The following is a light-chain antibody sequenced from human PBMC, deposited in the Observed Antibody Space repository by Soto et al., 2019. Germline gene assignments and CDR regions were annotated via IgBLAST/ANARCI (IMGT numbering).Light chain of an antibody. J-gene: IGKJ4*01. Sequence: EIVMTQSPATLSVSPGERATLSCRASQSIDNDLAWYQQKPGQAPRLLIYGASTRATGIPVRFSGSGSGTLSTLTINSLQSEDLAVYYCQQYHRWPPLTFGGGTKVEIK. CDR3: QQYHRWPPLT. CDR2: GAS. V-gene: IGKV3-15*01. CDR1: QSIDND.